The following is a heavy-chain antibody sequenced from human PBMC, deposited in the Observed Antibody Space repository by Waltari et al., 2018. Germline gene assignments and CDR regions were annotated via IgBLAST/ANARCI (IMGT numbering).Heavy chain of an antibody. Sequence: QLQLQESGPGLVKPSETLSLTCPVSGGSVSSSGYSWGWIRQPPGKGLEWIGSIYYSGTTYYNPSLKSRVTISVDTSKNQFSLKLSSVTAADTAVYYCGRKDSFDIWGQGTMVTVSP. CDR3: GRKDSFDI. V-gene: IGHV4-39*01. CDR2: IYYSGTT. J-gene: IGHJ3*02. CDR1: GGSVSSSGYS.